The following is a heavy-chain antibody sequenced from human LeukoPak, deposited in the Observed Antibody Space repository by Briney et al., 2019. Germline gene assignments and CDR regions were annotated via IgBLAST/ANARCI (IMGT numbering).Heavy chain of an antibody. CDR1: GFTPTSFA. J-gene: IGHJ4*02. D-gene: IGHD4-11*01. V-gene: IGHV3-23*01. CDR3: AKGAGYSNYAPSYFDY. Sequence: QTRRCLSLSCAASGFTPTSFATSWVRHAPEKGLEWVSAIIGSGGSRYYADSVKGRFTRSRENSKNTLYLQMISLRAEDTAVYYCAKGAGYSNYAPSYFDYWGQGTLVTVSS. CDR2: IIGSGGSR.